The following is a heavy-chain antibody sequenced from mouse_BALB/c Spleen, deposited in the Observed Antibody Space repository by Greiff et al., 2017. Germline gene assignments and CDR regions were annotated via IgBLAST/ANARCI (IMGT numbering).Heavy chain of an antibody. CDR1: GFTFSSYA. J-gene: IGHJ4*01. CDR2: ISSGSSTI. V-gene: IGHV5-17*02. Sequence: EVQLVESGGGLVKPGGSLKLSCAASGFTFSSYAMSWVRQTPEKRLEWVAYISSGSSTIYYADTVKGRFTISRDNPKNTLFLQMTSLRSEDTAMYYCAREGYAMDYWVKEPQSPSPQ. CDR3: AREGYAMDY.